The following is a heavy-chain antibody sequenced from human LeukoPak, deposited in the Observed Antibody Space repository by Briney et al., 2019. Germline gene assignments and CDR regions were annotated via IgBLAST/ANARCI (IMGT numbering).Heavy chain of an antibody. D-gene: IGHD5-18*01. J-gene: IGHJ4*02. CDR2: INHSGST. CDR1: GGSFSDYY. CDR3: ARGGYTYGYGY. V-gene: IGHV4-34*01. Sequence: SETLSLTCAVYGGSFSDYYWSWIRQPPGKGLEWIGEINHSGSTNYNPSLKSRVTMSVDTSKNQFSLKLSSVTAVDTAVYYCARGGYTYGYGYWGQGTLVTVSS.